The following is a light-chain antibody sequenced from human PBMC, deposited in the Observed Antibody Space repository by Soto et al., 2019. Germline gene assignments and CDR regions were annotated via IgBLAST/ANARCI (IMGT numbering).Light chain of an antibody. CDR3: NSYTSSTSFYV. CDR2: DVS. V-gene: IGLV2-14*03. Sequence: QSALTQPASVSGSPGQSIAISCTGVRTDVADGYDYVSWYQQHPGQAPQLIIYDVSNRPSGVSDRFSGSKSGNTASLTISGLQAEDESEYYCNSYTSSTSFYVFGTGTKVNVL. CDR1: RTDVADGYDY. J-gene: IGLJ1*01.